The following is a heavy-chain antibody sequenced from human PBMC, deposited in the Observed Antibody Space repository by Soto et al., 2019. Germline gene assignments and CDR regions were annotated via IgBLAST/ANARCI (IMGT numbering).Heavy chain of an antibody. V-gene: IGHV3-21*01. D-gene: IGHD1-7*01. J-gene: IGHJ4*02. CDR2: ISSSSRYI. CDR3: ARDRELLDY. Sequence: EVPLVESGGGLVKPGGSLRLSCAASGFTFSSYSMNWVRQAAGKGLEWVSSISSSSRYIYYADSVKGRFTISRDNAKNSLYLQMNRLIAEDTGVYYCARDRELLDYWGQVSLVTVSS. CDR1: GFTFSSYS.